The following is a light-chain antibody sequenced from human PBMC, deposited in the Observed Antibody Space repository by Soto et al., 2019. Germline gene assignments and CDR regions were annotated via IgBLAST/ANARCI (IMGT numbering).Light chain of an antibody. CDR3: QTWGTGILV. V-gene: IGLV4-69*01. J-gene: IGLJ2*01. CDR2: VNSDGSH. Sequence: QLVLTQSPSASASLGASVKLTCTLSSGHSSYAIAWHQQQPEKGPRYLMKVNSDGSHSKGDGIPDRFSGSSSGAERYLTISSLRSEDEADYYCQTWGTGILVFGGGTKVTVL. CDR1: SGHSSYA.